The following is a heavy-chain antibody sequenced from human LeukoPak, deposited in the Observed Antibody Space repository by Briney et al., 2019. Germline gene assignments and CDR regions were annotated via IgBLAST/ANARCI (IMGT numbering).Heavy chain of an antibody. CDR1: GFTFSSYA. D-gene: IGHD1-26*01. J-gene: IGHJ4*02. Sequence: HTGRSLRLSCAASGFTFSSYAMHWVRQAPGKGLEWVSTISTDGGSTYYTDSVRGRFTISRDNSKSTLYLQINSLRAEDTALYYCAKGLAVSGTYFDYWGQGTLVTVSS. CDR3: AKGLAVSGTYFDY. CDR2: ISTDGGST. V-gene: IGHV3-23*01.